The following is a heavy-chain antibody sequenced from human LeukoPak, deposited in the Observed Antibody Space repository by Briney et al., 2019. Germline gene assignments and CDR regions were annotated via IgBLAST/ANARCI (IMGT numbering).Heavy chain of an antibody. CDR1: GYTFTNYA. CDR2: TNTNTGNP. CDR3: ARDPNHYYDSSGYYGDY. D-gene: IGHD3-22*01. V-gene: IGHV7-4-1*02. Sequence: ASVKVSCKASGYTFTNYAMNWVRQAPGQGLEWMGWTNTNTGNPTYAQGFTGRFVFSLDTSVSTAYLQISSLKAEDTAVYYCARDPNHYYDSSGYYGDYWGQEPWSPSPQ. J-gene: IGHJ4*01.